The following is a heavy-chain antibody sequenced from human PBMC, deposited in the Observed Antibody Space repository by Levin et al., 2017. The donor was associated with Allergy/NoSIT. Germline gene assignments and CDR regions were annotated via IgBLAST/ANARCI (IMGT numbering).Heavy chain of an antibody. CDR3: GRGGHYGDYIAY. Sequence: SCPASGFTFSSYAMFWVRQAPGKGLEYVSTISSYGGSTYYADSVKGRFTISRDNSKNTLYLQMGSLSAEDMAVYYCGRGGHYGDYIAYWGQGTLVTVSS. V-gene: IGHV3-64*02. CDR1: GFTFSSYA. CDR2: ISSYGGST. J-gene: IGHJ4*02. D-gene: IGHD4-17*01.